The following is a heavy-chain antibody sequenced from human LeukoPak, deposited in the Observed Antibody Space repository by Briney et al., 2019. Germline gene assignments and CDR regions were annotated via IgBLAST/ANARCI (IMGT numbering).Heavy chain of an antibody. CDR2: ISYDGSNK. CDR3: VSPSYSSGWYGGGLYYYYGMDV. J-gene: IGHJ6*02. V-gene: IGHV3-30*14. D-gene: IGHD6-19*01. CDR1: GFTFSSYA. Sequence: GGSLRLSCAASGFTFSSYAMHWVRQAPGKGLEWVAGISYDGSNKYYADAVTGRFTISRDNSKNTLYLQMNSLRAEDTAVYYCVSPSYSSGWYGGGLYYYYGMDVWGQGTTVTVSS.